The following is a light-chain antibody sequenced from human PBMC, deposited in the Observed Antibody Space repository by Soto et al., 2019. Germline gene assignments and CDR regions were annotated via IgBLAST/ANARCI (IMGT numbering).Light chain of an antibody. CDR3: QQYGSSPT. CDR1: QSISSY. CDR2: AAS. V-gene: IGKV1-39*01. Sequence: DIQMTQSPSSLSASVGDRVTITCRASQSISSYLNWYQQKPGKAPKLLIYAASSLQSGVPSRFSGSGSGTDFTLTISSLQPEDVAVYYCQQYGSSPTFGEGTRLEIK. J-gene: IGKJ5*01.